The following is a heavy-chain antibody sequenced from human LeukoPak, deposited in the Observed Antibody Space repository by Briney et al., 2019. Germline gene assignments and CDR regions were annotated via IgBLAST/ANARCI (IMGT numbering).Heavy chain of an antibody. D-gene: IGHD3-10*01. CDR3: ATHDLWFGEFYGTDV. Sequence: GESLEIPCKGSGFSFTSYWIGWVRQVPGKGLEWMGIIYPGDSDTRYSPSFQGQVTMSADNSISTAYLQWSSLKASDTAMYYCATHDLWFGEFYGTDVWGQGTTVTVSS. CDR1: GFSFTSYW. V-gene: IGHV5-51*01. CDR2: IYPGDSDT. J-gene: IGHJ6*02.